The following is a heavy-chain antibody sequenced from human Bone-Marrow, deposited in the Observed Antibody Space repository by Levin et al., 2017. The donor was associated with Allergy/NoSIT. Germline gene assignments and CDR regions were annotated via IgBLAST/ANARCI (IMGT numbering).Heavy chain of an antibody. CDR2: IHYSGST. V-gene: IGHV4-31*03. CDR3: ARDSPGNYFDS. Sequence: SETLSLTCTVSGDSITSGGYYWVWIRQHPGKGPEWIGYIHYSGSTYYNPSLKSRLSMSIDTSKSQFSLRLSSMTVADTAVYYCARDSPGNYFDSWGQGALVIVSS. CDR1: GDSITSGGYY. J-gene: IGHJ4*02.